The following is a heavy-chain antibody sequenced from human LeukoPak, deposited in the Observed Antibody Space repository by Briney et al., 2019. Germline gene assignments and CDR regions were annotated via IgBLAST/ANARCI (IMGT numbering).Heavy chain of an antibody. D-gene: IGHD2-2*01. CDR1: GFTFSKYG. Sequence: PGGSLRLSCAASGFTFSKYGINWVRQAPGKGLEWVAIIWYDGSNKYFAESVMGRFTISKDNSKNTVYLQMNSLRIEDTAVYHCARAGKGNALDYWGQGTQVTVSS. V-gene: IGHV3-33*01. CDR2: IWYDGSNK. J-gene: IGHJ4*02. CDR3: ARAGKGNALDY.